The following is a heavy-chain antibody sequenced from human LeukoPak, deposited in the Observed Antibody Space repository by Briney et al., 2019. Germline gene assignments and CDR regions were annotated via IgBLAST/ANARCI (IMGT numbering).Heavy chain of an antibody. D-gene: IGHD2-2*01. CDR2: ISSSSSYI. CDR3: ARDLLKTYIVVVPAAFDP. Sequence: GGSLRLSCAASGFTFSSYSMNWVRQAPGKGLEWVSSISSSSSYIYYADSVKGPFTISRDNAKNSLYLQMNSLRAEDTAVYYCARDLLKTYIVVVPAAFDPWGQGTLVTVSS. J-gene: IGHJ5*02. V-gene: IGHV3-21*01. CDR1: GFTFSSYS.